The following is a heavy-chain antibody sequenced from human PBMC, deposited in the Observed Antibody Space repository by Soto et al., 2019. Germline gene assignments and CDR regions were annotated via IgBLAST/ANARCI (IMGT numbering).Heavy chain of an antibody. CDR1: GFTFNSYA. CDR3: ARDSESIPWSYYYYYMDV. V-gene: IGHV3-23*01. J-gene: IGHJ6*03. CDR2: ITDDGGDT. Sequence: GGSLRLSCAASGFTFNSYAMGWVRHTPEKGLEWISAITDDGGDTYHAEYVKGRFTISRNNSKETLYLQMNNLKAEDTALFYCARDSESIPWSYYYYYMDVWGKGTTVTVSS. D-gene: IGHD1-1*01.